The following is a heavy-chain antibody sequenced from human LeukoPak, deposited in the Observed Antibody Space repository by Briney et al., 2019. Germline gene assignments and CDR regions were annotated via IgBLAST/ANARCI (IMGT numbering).Heavy chain of an antibody. J-gene: IGHJ4*02. Sequence: GGSLRLSCAASGFTFSSYAMSWVRQAPGKGLEWVSAISGSGGSTYYADSVKGRFTISRDNSKNTLYLQMNSLRAEGTAVYYCAKYCSSTSCYDYYFDYWGQGTLVTASS. D-gene: IGHD2-2*01. CDR1: GFTFSSYA. V-gene: IGHV3-23*01. CDR3: AKYCSSTSCYDYYFDY. CDR2: ISGSGGST.